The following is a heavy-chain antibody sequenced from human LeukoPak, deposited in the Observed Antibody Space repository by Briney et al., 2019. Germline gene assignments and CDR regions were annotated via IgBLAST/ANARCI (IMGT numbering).Heavy chain of an antibody. Sequence: PGGSLRLSCAASGFTFDDYAMHWVRQAPGKDLEWVSGISWNSGSIGYADSVKGRFTISRDNAKNSLYLQMNSLRAEDTALYYCAKDINRWELLSFDYWGQGTLVTVSS. CDR3: AKDINRWELLSFDY. J-gene: IGHJ4*02. D-gene: IGHD1-26*01. CDR2: ISWNSGSI. V-gene: IGHV3-9*01. CDR1: GFTFDDYA.